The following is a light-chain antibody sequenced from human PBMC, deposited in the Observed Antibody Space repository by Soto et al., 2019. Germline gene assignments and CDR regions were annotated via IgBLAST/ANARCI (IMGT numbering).Light chain of an antibody. CDR1: ETVSTN. J-gene: IGKJ5*01. CDR3: QQYSNWPPAIT. CDR2: GSS. V-gene: IGKV3-15*01. Sequence: DIVLTQSPDTLSVSPWERATLSCRATETVSTNLAWFQRKAGQPPRLLIYGSSTRATGVPDRFSGSGSGTEFALIISSLQSEDVAVYYCQQYSNWPPAITFGQGTRLEI.